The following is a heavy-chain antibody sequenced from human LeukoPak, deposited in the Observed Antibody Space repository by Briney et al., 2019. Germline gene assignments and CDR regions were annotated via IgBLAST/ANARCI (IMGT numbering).Heavy chain of an antibody. J-gene: IGHJ5*02. CDR3: ARGRKGLLLSWFDP. CDR2: IYYSGST. V-gene: IGHV4-39*07. D-gene: IGHD3-3*01. CDR1: GGSISSSSYY. Sequence: SETLSLTCTVSGGSISSSSYYWGWIRQPPGKGLEWIGSIYYSGSTNSNPSLKSRVTISVDTSKNQFSLKLTSVTAADTAVYYCARGRKGLLLSWFDPWGQGTLVTVSS.